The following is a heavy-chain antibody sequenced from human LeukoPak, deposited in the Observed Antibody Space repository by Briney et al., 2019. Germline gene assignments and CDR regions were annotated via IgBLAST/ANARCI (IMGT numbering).Heavy chain of an antibody. J-gene: IGHJ4*02. Sequence: GRSPRLSCEASGFSFSTSGVHWVRQAPGKGLEWMAVLSKDGRKNHYADSVKGRFTISRDNSKSTLSLQMNSLRPEDTAIYYCARDLLNYGSAYYDVGIFDSWGQGTLVTVSS. CDR1: GFSFSTSG. D-gene: IGHD3-10*01. CDR3: ARDLLNYGSAYYDVGIFDS. V-gene: IGHV3-30*04. CDR2: LSKDGRKN.